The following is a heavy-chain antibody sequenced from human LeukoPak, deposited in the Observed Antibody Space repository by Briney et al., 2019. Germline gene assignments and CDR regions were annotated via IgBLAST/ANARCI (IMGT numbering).Heavy chain of an antibody. V-gene: IGHV3-7*01. CDR2: IKQDGSEK. J-gene: IGHJ4*02. D-gene: IGHD5-12*01. CDR1: GFTFSSYW. CDR3: ARRVGKWLRFNYFDY. Sequence: GGSLRLSCAASGFTFSSYWMSWVRQAPGKGLEWVANIKQDGSEKYYVDSVKGRFTTSRDNAKNSLCLQMNSLRAEDTAVYYCARRVGKWLRFNYFDYWGQGTLVTVSS.